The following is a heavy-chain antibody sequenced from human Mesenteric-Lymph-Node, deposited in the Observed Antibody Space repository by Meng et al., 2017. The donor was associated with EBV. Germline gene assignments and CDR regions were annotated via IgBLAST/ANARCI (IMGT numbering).Heavy chain of an antibody. CDR1: AYSFSGFY. J-gene: IGHJ4*02. CDR2: INPTSGGA. V-gene: IGHV1-2*06. Sequence: QVQLVQPGAEVKKPXXPXKVSCKASAYSFSGFYIHWVRQAPGQGPLWMGRINPTSGGANYAQNFRGRVTMTRDTSISTAYMELSSLTSDDTAVYYCVSRTGPFDYWGQGTLVTVSS. CDR3: VSRTGPFDY. D-gene: IGHD1-14*01.